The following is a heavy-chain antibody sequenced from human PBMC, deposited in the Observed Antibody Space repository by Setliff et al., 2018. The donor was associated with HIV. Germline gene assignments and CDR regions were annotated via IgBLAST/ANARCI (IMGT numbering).Heavy chain of an antibody. CDR1: GGSISSGSHY. D-gene: IGHD4-17*01. CDR3: ATSLNGDSEPWYFDF. CDR2: LDTSGST. Sequence: PSETLSLTCTVSGGSISSGSHYWSWIRQPAGKGLEWIGRLDTSGSTNYNPSLKRRVAISLDTPKNQLSLNLKSMTAADTAVYYCATSLNGDSEPWYFDFWGRGSLVTVSS. J-gene: IGHJ2*01. V-gene: IGHV4-61*02.